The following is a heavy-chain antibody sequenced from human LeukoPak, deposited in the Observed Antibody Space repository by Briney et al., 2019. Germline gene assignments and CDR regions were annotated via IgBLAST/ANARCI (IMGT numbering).Heavy chain of an antibody. CDR2: IYYSGST. V-gene: IGHV4-39*01. J-gene: IGHJ5*02. Sequence: SETLSLTCAVYGGSFSTYYWNWIRQPPGKGLEWIGSIYYSGSTYYNPSLKSRVTISVDTSKNQFSLKLSSVTAADTAVYYCARLVVVAATKFDPWGQGTLVTVSS. CDR1: GGSFSTYY. D-gene: IGHD2-15*01. CDR3: ARLVVVAATKFDP.